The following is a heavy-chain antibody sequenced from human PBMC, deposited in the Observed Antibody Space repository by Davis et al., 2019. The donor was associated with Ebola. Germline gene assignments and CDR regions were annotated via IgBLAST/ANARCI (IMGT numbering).Heavy chain of an antibody. CDR2: ISYDGSNK. Sequence: GESLKIPCSASGFTFRSYAMHRVRQAPGKGLEWVAVISYDGSNKYYADSVKGRFTISRDNSKNTLYLQMNSLRAEDTAVYYCARGRGYSGYDLSDAFDIWGQGTMVTVSS. V-gene: IGHV3-30-3*01. D-gene: IGHD5-12*01. CDR1: GFTFRSYA. CDR3: ARGRGYSGYDLSDAFDI. J-gene: IGHJ3*02.